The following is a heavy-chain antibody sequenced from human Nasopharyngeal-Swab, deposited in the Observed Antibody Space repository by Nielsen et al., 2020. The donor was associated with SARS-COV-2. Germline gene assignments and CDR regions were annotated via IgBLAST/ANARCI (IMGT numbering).Heavy chain of an antibody. CDR3: ARGTFSSGLTH. J-gene: IGHJ4*02. CDR2: ISSSSSYI. Sequence: GESLKISCAASGFTFSSYSMNWVRQAPGKGLEWVSSISSSSSYIYYADSVKGRFTISRDNAKNSLYLQMNSLRAEDTAVYYCARGTFSSGLTHWGQGTLVTVSS. CDR1: GFTFSSYS. V-gene: IGHV3-21*01. D-gene: IGHD3-22*01.